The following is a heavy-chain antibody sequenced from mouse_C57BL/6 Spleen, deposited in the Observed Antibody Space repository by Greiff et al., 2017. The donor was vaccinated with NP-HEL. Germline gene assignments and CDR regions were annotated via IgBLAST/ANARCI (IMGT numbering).Heavy chain of an antibody. J-gene: IGHJ1*03. CDR1: GYTFTDYE. CDR2: IDPETGGT. CDR3: TRFYSNYVWYFDV. Sequence: QVQLQQSGAELVRPGASVTLSCKASGYTFTDYEMHWVKQTPVHGLEWIGAIDPETGGTAYNQKFKGKAILTADKSSSTAYMELRSLTSEDSAVYYCTRFYSNYVWYFDVWGTGTTVTVSS. D-gene: IGHD2-5*01. V-gene: IGHV1-15*01.